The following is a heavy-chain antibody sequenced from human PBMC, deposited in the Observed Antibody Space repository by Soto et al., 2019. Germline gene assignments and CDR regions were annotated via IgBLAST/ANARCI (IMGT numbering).Heavy chain of an antibody. CDR1: GFTFSDYY. D-gene: IGHD1-26*01. CDR3: AREWSSYPQDYYGMDV. V-gene: IGHV3-11*01. Sequence: GGSLRLSCAASGFTFSDYYMSWIRQAPGKGLEWVSYISSSGSTIYYADSVKGRFTISRDNAKNSLYLQMNSLRAEDTAVYYCAREWSSYPQDYYGMDVWGQGTTVTVSS. J-gene: IGHJ6*02. CDR2: ISSSGSTI.